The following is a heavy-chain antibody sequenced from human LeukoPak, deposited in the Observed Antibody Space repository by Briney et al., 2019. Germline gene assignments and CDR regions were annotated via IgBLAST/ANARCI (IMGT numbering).Heavy chain of an antibody. V-gene: IGHV3-9*01. CDR2: ISWNSGSI. D-gene: IGHD3-22*01. Sequence: GRSLRLSCAASGFTFDDYAMHWVRQAPGKGLEWVSGISWNSGSIGYADSVKGRFTISRDNAKNSLYLQMNSLRAEDTALYYCVRTHSSGYYYFDSWGQGTLVTVSS. J-gene: IGHJ4*02. CDR1: GFTFDDYA. CDR3: VRTHSSGYYYFDS.